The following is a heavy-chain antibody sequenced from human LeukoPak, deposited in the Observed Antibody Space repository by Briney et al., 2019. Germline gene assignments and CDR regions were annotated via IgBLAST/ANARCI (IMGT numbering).Heavy chain of an antibody. CDR1: GFTFSSYA. J-gene: IGHJ4*02. CDR3: ARPSRSTGPAY. V-gene: IGHV3-64*04. D-gene: IGHD2-2*01. Sequence: GGSLRLSCSASGFTFSSYAMHWVRQAPGKGLEYVSGISSNGGSTYYADSVKGRFTISRDNAKNSLDLQMNSLRDEGTAVYYCARPSRSTGPAYWGQGTLVTVSS. CDR2: ISSNGGST.